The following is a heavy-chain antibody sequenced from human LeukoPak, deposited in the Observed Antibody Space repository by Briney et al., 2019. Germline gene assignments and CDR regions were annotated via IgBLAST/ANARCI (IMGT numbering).Heavy chain of an antibody. CDR1: GGSISSYY. Sequence: PSETLSLTCTVSGGSISSYYWSWIRQAPGKGLEWIGYIYYSGSTTYNPSLMSRVTISVDTSKNQLSLKLSSMTAADMAVYYCARRSISAWTFDYWGQGTLVTVSS. CDR3: ARRSISAWTFDY. CDR2: IYYSGST. J-gene: IGHJ4*02. V-gene: IGHV4-59*01. D-gene: IGHD6-19*01.